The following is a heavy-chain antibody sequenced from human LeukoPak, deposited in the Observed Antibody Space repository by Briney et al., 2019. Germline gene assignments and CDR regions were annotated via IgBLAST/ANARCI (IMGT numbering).Heavy chain of an antibody. Sequence: GGALILSCSASGGTCISYSMNWVRQAPGKGVEWGSSISRSSSYTYYADSVKGRFTISRDNAKNSLYLQMNSLRAEDTAVYYCARVFSVTTGWGQGTLVTVSS. D-gene: IGHD4-11*01. CDR1: GGTCISYS. J-gene: IGHJ4*02. CDR3: ARVFSVTTG. V-gene: IGHV3-21*01. CDR2: ISRSSSYT.